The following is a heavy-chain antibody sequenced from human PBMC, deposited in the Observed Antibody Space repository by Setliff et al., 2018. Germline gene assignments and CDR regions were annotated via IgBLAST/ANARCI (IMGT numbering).Heavy chain of an antibody. CDR3: ARGVENYGTLKY. D-gene: IGHD1-7*01. Sequence: PGGSLRLSCAASGFTFSGYSMNWVRQAPGKGLEWVSVIYSGGSTYYADSVKGRFTISRDNSKNTLYLQMNNLRAEDTAVYYCARGVENYGTLKYWGQGTLVTVSS. V-gene: IGHV3-53*01. CDR2: IYSGGST. J-gene: IGHJ4*02. CDR1: GFTFSGYS.